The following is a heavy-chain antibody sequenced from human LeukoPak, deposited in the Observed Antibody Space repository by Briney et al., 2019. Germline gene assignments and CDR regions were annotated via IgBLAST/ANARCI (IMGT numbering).Heavy chain of an antibody. CDR2: IYYSGST. CDR3: ARGYCSSTSCYPPRG. CDR1: GGSVSSGSYY. D-gene: IGHD2-2*01. J-gene: IGHJ4*02. Sequence: NPSETLSHTCTVSGGSVSSGSYYWSWIRQPPGKGLEWIGYIYYSGSTNYNPSLKSRVTISVDTSKNQFSLKLSSVTAADTAVYYCARGYCSSTSCYPPRGWGRGTLVTVSS. V-gene: IGHV4-61*01.